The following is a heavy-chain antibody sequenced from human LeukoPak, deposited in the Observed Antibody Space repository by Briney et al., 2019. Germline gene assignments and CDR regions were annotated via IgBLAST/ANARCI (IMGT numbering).Heavy chain of an antibody. J-gene: IGHJ5*02. CDR2: ISSSSSTI. CDR3: AGGGDFWSGQGWFDP. V-gene: IGHV3-48*04. D-gene: IGHD3-3*01. Sequence: GGSLRLSCAASGFTFSSYSVNWVRQAPGKGLEWVSYISSSSSTIYYADSVKGRFTISRDNAKNSLYLQMNSLRAEDTSVYYCAGGGDFWSGQGWFDPWGQGTLVTVSS. CDR1: GFTFSSYS.